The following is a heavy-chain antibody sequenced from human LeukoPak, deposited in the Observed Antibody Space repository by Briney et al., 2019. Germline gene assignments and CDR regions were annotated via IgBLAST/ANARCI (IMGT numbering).Heavy chain of an antibody. CDR3: ARGVYIAAAQYGY. Sequence: SETQSLTCTVSGGSISSHYWSWIRQPPGKGLEWIGYIYYSGTTNYNPSLKSRVTISVDTSKNQFSLKLSSVTAADTAVSYCARGVYIAAAQYGYWGQGTLVTVSS. CDR2: IYYSGTT. J-gene: IGHJ4*02. CDR1: GGSISSHY. V-gene: IGHV4-59*11. D-gene: IGHD6-13*01.